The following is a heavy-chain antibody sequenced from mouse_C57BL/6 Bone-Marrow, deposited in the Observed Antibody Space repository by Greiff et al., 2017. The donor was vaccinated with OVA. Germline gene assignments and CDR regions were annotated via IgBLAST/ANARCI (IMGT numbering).Heavy chain of an antibody. CDR1: GFTFSNYW. CDR2: IRLKSDNYAT. J-gene: IGHJ4*01. CDR3: THSNWNRYYYAMDY. Sequence: EVKLVESGGGLVQPGGSMKLSCVASGFTFSNYWMNWVRQSPEKGLEWVAQIRLKSDNYATHYAESVKGRFTISRDDSKSSVYLQMNNLRAEDTGIYYCTHSNWNRYYYAMDYWGQGTSVTVSS. V-gene: IGHV6-3*01. D-gene: IGHD2-5*01.